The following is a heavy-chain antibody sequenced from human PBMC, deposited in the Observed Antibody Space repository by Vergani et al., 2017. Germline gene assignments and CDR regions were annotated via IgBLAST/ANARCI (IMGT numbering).Heavy chain of an antibody. CDR1: GGSMSGHY. V-gene: IGHV4-59*11. CDR3: GRVAAFYGLGIRLLDL. D-gene: IGHD3-10*01. CDR2: MYHSGST. Sequence: QVRLQESGPGLVKPSETLSLTCSVSGGSMSGHYWSWIRQPPGKELEWIGYMYHSGSTNYNPSLDTRVTISGDTSKNQFSLKLNAVTAADTAVYYCGRVAAFYGLGIRLLDLWGQGILVTVSS. J-gene: IGHJ5*02.